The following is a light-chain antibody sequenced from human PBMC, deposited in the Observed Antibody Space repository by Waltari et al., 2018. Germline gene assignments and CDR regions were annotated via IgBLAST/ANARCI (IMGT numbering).Light chain of an antibody. CDR3: QTWDSNIFV. V-gene: IGLV3-1*01. Sequence: SFELTQPSSVSVSPGQTASIACAGAHLGSKWTSWYQQKAGQSPVLVIYADSERPPGVPGRFSAARSGDTVTLNISGTQDLDEADYYCQTWDSNIFVFGPGTKVTVL. J-gene: IGLJ1*01. CDR1: HLGSKW. CDR2: ADS.